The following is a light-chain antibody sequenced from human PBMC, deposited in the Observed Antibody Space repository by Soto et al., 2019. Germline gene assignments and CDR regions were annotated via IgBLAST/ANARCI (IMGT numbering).Light chain of an antibody. CDR1: QSVSSY. CDR2: DAS. J-gene: IGKJ4*01. CDR3: QQRSARLT. Sequence: EIVLTQSPATLSLSPGESATLSCRASQSVSSYLAWYQQKPGQAPRLLIYDASNRATGIPARFSGSGSGTDFTLTISSLEPEDFAVYYCQQRSARLTFCGGTKVEIK. V-gene: IGKV3-11*01.